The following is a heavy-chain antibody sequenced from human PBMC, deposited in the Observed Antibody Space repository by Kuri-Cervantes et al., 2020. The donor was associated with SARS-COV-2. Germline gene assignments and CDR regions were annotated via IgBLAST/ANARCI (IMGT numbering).Heavy chain of an antibody. CDR1: GGSISSGSYY. D-gene: IGHD6-19*01. CDR2: IYTSGST. CDR3: ASSGWTNKYYFDY. Sequence: LRLSCTVSGGSISSGSYYWSWIRQPAGKGLEWIGRIYTSGSTNYNPSLKSRVTISVDTSKNQLSLKLSSVTAADTAVYYCASSGWTNKYYFDYWGQGTLVTVSS. J-gene: IGHJ4*02. V-gene: IGHV4-61*02.